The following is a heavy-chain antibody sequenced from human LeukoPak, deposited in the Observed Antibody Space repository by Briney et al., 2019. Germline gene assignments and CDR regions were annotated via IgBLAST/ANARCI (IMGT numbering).Heavy chain of an antibody. CDR1: GGSFSGYY. CDR2: INHSGST. Sequence: SETLSLTCAVYGGSFSGYYWSWIRQPPGKGLEWIGEINHSGSTNYNPSLKSRVTISVDTSKNQFSLKLSSVTAADTAVYYCARGFSTLGYYDSSGYGRFWGQGTLVTVSS. J-gene: IGHJ4*02. D-gene: IGHD3-22*01. V-gene: IGHV4-34*01. CDR3: ARGFSTLGYYDSSGYGRF.